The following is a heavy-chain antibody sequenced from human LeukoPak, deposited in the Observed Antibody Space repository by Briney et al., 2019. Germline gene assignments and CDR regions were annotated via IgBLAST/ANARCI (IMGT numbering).Heavy chain of an antibody. CDR1: GGSISSYY. V-gene: IGHV4-59*01. J-gene: IGHJ4*02. CDR2: IYNSGST. CDR3: ARGGQSPNDF. Sequence: SETLSLTCTVSGGSISSYYWSWIRQPPGKGLEWIGYIYNSGSTNYNPSLKSRVTISVDTSKNQFSLKLTSVTAADTAVHYCARGGQSPNDFWGQGTLVTVSS.